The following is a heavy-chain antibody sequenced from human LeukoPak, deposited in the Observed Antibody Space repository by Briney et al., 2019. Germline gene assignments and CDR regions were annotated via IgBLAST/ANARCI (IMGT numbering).Heavy chain of an antibody. Sequence: GGSLRLSCAASGFTFSSYAMSWVRQAPGKGLEWVSGIDRSGGGTYYADSVKGRFTISRDNSKNTLYLQMNSLRAEDTAVYYCANCGRGYSYGYWQVVRWFDPWGQGTLVTVSS. CDR1: GFTFSSYA. V-gene: IGHV3-23*01. D-gene: IGHD5-18*01. J-gene: IGHJ5*02. CDR3: ANCGRGYSYGYWQVVRWFDP. CDR2: IDRSGGGT.